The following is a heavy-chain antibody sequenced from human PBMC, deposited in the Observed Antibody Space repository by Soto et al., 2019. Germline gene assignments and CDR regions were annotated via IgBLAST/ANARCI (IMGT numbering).Heavy chain of an antibody. CDR1: GYTFTGYY. CDR3: ASGIRGYSGYVGYFDY. V-gene: IGHV1-2*02. J-gene: IGHJ4*02. CDR2: INPNSGGT. Sequence: ASVNVSCKASGYTFTGYYMHWVRQAPGQGLEWMGWINPNSGGTNYAQKFQGRVTMTRDTSISTAYMELSRLRSDDTAVYYCASGIRGYSGYVGYFDYWGQGTLVTVSS. D-gene: IGHD5-12*01.